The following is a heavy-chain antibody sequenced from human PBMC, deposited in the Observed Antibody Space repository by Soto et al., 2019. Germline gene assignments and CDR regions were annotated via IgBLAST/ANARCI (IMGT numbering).Heavy chain of an antibody. CDR1: GYTFISYA. V-gene: IGHV1-3*01. CDR3: ARAVQGLPYFDD. J-gene: IGHJ4*02. D-gene: IGHD6-6*01. Sequence: ASVKVSCKASGYTFISYAIHWVRQAPGQRLEWMGWINAGNGNTKYSQKFQGRVTITRDTSASTAYMELTSLRSEDTAVYYCARAVQGLPYFDDWGQGTLVTV. CDR2: INAGNGNT.